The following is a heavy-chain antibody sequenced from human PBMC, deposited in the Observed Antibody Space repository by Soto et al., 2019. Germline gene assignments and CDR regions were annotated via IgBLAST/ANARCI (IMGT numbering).Heavy chain of an antibody. V-gene: IGHV1-69*01. J-gene: IGHJ5*02. Sequence: QVQLVQSGAEVKKPGSSVKVSCKASGGTFSSYAISWVRQAPGQGLEWMGGIIPLFGTANNAQKFQGRVTNTADESTSTAYMELSSVSAEDAAVYYCGRAAYYGSGTSRDKEGWFDPWGQGRLVTVSS. D-gene: IGHD3-10*01. CDR2: IIPLFGTA. CDR1: GGTFSSYA. CDR3: GRAAYYGSGTSRDKEGWFDP.